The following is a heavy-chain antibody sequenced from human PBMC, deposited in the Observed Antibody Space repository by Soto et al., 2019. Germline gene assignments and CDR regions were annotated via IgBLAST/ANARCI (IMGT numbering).Heavy chain of an antibody. CDR2: IYDSWST. CDR1: CGYISGGYYS. CDR3: ATYRKCFHI. V-gene: IGHV4-30-2*01. J-gene: IGHJ3*02. Sequence: PSEPLSLPCAVSCGYISGGYYSWSCIRQPPGKGLEWIGFIYDSWSTYYTSSRQSRVTISVDRSKNHFFVNLTSVTAADTAVYYCATYRKCFHIWGQGPKVT.